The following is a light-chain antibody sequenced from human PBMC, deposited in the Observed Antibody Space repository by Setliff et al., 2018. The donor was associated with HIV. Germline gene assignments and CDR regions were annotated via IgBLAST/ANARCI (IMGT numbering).Light chain of an antibody. Sequence: QSVLTQPASVSGSPGQSITISCTGSSSDIGDYESVSWYQQHPGEVPKLMIYDVTKRPSGVSNRFSGSKSGNTASLTISGLQGEDEADYFCCSYAGGDTWIFGGGTKVTVL. CDR1: SSDIGDYES. V-gene: IGLV2-23*02. CDR3: CSYAGGDTWI. CDR2: DVT. J-gene: IGLJ2*01.